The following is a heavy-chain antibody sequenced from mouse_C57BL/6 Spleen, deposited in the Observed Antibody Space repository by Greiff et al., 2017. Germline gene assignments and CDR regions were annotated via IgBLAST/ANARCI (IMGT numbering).Heavy chain of an antibody. D-gene: IGHD2-1*01. J-gene: IGHJ3*01. CDR1: GFTFTSYW. V-gene: IGHV1-52*01. Sequence: QVQLQQPGAELVRPGSSVKLSCTASGFTFTSYWMHWVKQRPIQGLEWIGNIDPSDSETHYNQKFKDKATLTVDTSSSTAYMQLSSLTSEDSAVYSGARDYGNYVGAWFAYWGQGTLVTVSA. CDR2: IDPSDSET. CDR3: ARDYGNYVGAWFAY.